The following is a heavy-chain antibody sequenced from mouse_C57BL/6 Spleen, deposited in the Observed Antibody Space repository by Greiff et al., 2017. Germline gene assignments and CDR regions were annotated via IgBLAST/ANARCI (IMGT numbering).Heavy chain of an antibody. CDR3: ARGEYRYAIDY. V-gene: IGHV5-17*01. CDR2: ISSGGSNI. J-gene: IGHJ4*01. D-gene: IGHD5-1*01. Sequence: EVKLMESGGGLVKPGGSLKLSCAASGFTFSDYGMHWVRQAPEKGLEWVAYISSGGSNIYYADTVKGRFTISRDNAKNTLYLQMSSLRSEDTAMYYCARGEYRYAIDYWGQGTSVTVSS. CDR1: GFTFSDYG.